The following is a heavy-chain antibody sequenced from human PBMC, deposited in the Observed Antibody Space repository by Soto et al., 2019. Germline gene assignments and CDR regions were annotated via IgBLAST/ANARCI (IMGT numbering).Heavy chain of an antibody. CDR3: ARGFYGSGWLYGMDV. D-gene: IGHD3-10*01. V-gene: IGHV3-11*01. CDR1: GFTFSDYY. Sequence: GGSLRLSCAASGFTFSDYYMSWIRQAPGKGLEWASYISSSGSTIYYADSVKGRFTISRDNAKNSLCLQMNRLRAEDTAVYYCARGFYGSGWLYGMDVWGQGTTVTVSS. CDR2: ISSSGSTI. J-gene: IGHJ6*02.